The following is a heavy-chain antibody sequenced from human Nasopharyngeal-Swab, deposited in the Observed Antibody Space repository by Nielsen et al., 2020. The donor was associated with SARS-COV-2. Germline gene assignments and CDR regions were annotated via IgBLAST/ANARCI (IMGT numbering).Heavy chain of an antibody. D-gene: IGHD3-3*01. Sequence: GESLKLSCTASGFTFGAYAMSWVRQAPGQGLEWVGFISSKAYGGTTEYAASVKGRFTISRDDSKSIAYLQMNSLKTEDTAVYYCTRDDFWSGYHDYWGQGTLVTVSS. V-gene: IGHV3-49*04. J-gene: IGHJ4*02. CDR1: GFTFGAYA. CDR3: TRDDFWSGYHDY. CDR2: ISSKAYGGTT.